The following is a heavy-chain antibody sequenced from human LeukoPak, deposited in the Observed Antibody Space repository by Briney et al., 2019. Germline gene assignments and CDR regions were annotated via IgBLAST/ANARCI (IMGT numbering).Heavy chain of an antibody. CDR3: AREGSYLGSGSPPLDY. J-gene: IGHJ4*02. CDR1: GLIFSIYW. Sequence: GSLRLSCAASGLIFSIYWMSWIRQAPGKGLQWIGEINHSGTTNYNPSLKSRVTMSVDTSKSQISLKLHSVTAADTAVYYCAREGSYLGSGSPPLDYWGQGTLVTVSS. V-gene: IGHV4-34*01. CDR2: INHSGTT. D-gene: IGHD3-10*01.